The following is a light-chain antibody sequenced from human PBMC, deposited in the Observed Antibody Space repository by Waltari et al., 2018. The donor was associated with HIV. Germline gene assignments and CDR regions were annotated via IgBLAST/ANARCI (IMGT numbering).Light chain of an antibody. CDR3: QSYDSSLSGFVV. V-gene: IGLV1-40*01. CDR1: SSNIGAGYD. CDR2: GNT. Sequence: QSVLTQPPSVSGAPGQRVTISCTGSSSNIGAGYDVHWYQQLPGTAPKVLIYGNTNRPSGVPDRVSGPKSGTSASLAITGLQAEDEADYYCQSYDSSLSGFVVFGGGTKVTVL. J-gene: IGLJ2*01.